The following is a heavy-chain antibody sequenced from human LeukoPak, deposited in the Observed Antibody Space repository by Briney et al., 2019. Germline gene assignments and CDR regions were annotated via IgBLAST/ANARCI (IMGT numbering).Heavy chain of an antibody. Sequence: GASVKASCKASGGTFSSYAISWVRQAPGQGLEWMGRIIPILGIANYAQKFQGRVTITAGKSTSTAYMELSSLRSEDTAVYYCARGIVVLDYWGQGTLVTVSS. CDR2: IIPILGIA. CDR1: GGTFSSYA. V-gene: IGHV1-69*04. D-gene: IGHD2-2*01. CDR3: ARGIVVLDY. J-gene: IGHJ4*02.